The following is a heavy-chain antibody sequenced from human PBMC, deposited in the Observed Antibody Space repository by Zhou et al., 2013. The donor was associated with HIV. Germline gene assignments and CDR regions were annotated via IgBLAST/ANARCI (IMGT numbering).Heavy chain of an antibody. Sequence: QVQLVQSGAEVKKPGSSVKVSCKASGGTFSNYGISWVRQAPGQGLEWMGGIIPIFGTANYAQKFQGRVAITAAESTRTAYLELSSLRSEDTAVYYCARVPHDTTGYYLHWGQGTLVTVSS. CDR2: IIPIFGTA. D-gene: IGHD3-22*01. CDR3: ARVPHDTTGYYLH. J-gene: IGHJ4*02. CDR1: GGTFSNYG. V-gene: IGHV1-69*12.